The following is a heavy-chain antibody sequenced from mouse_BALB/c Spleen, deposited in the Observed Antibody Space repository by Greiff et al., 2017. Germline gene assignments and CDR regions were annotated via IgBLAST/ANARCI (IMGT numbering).Heavy chain of an antibody. V-gene: IGHV5-9-4*01. CDR2: ISSGGSYT. D-gene: IGHD4-1*02. CDR3: ASQLDWYFDV. J-gene: IGHJ1*01. CDR1: GFTFSSYA. Sequence: EVQVVESGGGLVKPGGSLKLSCAASGFTFSSYAMSWVRQSPEKRLEWVAEISSGGSYTYYPDTVTGRFTISRDNAKNTLYLEMSSRRSEDTAMYYCASQLDWYFDVWGAGTTVTVSS.